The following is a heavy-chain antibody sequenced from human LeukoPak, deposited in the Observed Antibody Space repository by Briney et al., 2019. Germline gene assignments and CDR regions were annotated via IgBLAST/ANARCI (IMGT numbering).Heavy chain of an antibody. V-gene: IGHV3-20*04. Sequence: GGSLRLSCVASGFTFDDYGMSWVRQAPGKGLEWVSGIGRTTDYADSVKGRFIISRDNAKNSLFLQMNSLRAEDTALYYCARVGGFYDYVWVSYNDYWGQGTLVTVSS. CDR3: ARVGGFYDYVWVSYNDY. CDR1: GFTFDDYG. CDR2: IGRTT. D-gene: IGHD3-16*01. J-gene: IGHJ4*02.